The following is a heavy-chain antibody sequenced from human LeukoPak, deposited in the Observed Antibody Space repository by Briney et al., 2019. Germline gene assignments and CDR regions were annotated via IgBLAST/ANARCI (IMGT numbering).Heavy chain of an antibody. Sequence: PSETLSLTCAVYGESFSGYYWTWIRQPPGKGLEWIAEINHSGNTNYNPSLKSRVTISADTSKNQFSLKMNSVTAADTAVYYCARARETVAIDYWGQGTLVTVSS. J-gene: IGHJ4*02. V-gene: IGHV4-34*01. CDR2: INHSGNT. D-gene: IGHD5-12*01. CDR1: GESFSGYY. CDR3: ARARETVAIDY.